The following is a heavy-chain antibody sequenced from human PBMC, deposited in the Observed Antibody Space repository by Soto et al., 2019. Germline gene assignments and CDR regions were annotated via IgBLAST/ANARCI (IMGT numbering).Heavy chain of an antibody. V-gene: IGHV4-31*03. J-gene: IGHJ5*02. Sequence: QVQLQESGPGLVKPAQTLSLTCTVSGGSISRGGHYWSWVRQHPGKGLEWIGYISYSGNPYFNPSLKSRLVISVDTSKNQFSLKVTSVTAADTAVYYCARSFTTTTYANWFDPWGQGTLVTVSS. CDR3: ARSFTTTTYANWFDP. CDR1: GGSISRGGHY. D-gene: IGHD1-1*01. CDR2: ISYSGNP.